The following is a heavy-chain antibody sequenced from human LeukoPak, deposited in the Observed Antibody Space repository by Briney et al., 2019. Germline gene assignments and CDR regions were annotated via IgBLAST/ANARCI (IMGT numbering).Heavy chain of an antibody. CDR3: ARDSNPYCSGGSCTAFDI. Sequence: PGGSLRLSCAASGFTFSSYWMNWVRQAPGKGLEWVSSISSSSSYIYYADSMKGRFTISRDNARNSLYLQMNSLRAEDTAMYFCARDSNPYCSGGSCTAFDIWGQGTIVTVSS. CDR1: GFTFSSYW. D-gene: IGHD2-15*01. V-gene: IGHV3-21*01. CDR2: ISSSSSYI. J-gene: IGHJ3*02.